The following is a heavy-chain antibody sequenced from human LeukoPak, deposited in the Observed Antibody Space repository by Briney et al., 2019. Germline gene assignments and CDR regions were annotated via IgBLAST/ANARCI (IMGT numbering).Heavy chain of an antibody. V-gene: IGHV3-66*02. D-gene: IGHD6-19*01. J-gene: IGHJ4*02. CDR2: IYSGGIT. CDR1: GFPFSSYA. Sequence: PGGSLRLSCAASGFPFSSYAMTWVRQAPGKGLEWVSVIYSGGITYYADSVKGRFNISRDNSKNTLYLQMNSLRPEDTALYYCTRRHSSGSNWGQGTLVTVSS. CDR3: TRRHSSGSN.